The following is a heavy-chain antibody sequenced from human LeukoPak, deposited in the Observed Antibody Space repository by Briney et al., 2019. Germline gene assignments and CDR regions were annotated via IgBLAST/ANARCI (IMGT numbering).Heavy chain of an antibody. Sequence: GGSLRLSCAPSGFTFDDYAMHWVRRARGKGLEWGSGISWNSGSIGYADSVKGRFTISRDHAKNSLYLQMTSLRAEDTALYYCAKDSWRFGELYGMDVWGQGTTVTVSS. V-gene: IGHV3-9*01. D-gene: IGHD3-10*01. CDR3: AKDSWRFGELYGMDV. CDR1: GFTFDDYA. CDR2: ISWNSGSI. J-gene: IGHJ6*02.